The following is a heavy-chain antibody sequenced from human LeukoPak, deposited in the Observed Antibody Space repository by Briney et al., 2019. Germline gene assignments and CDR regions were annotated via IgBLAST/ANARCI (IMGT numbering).Heavy chain of an antibody. CDR3: ARDTDYYDSSYYFDY. D-gene: IGHD3-22*01. Sequence: QPGRSLRLSCAASGFTFSSYDMHWVRQAPGKGLEWVAVISYDGSNKYYADSVKGRFTISRDNSKNTLYLQMNSLRAEDTAVYYCARDTDYYDSSYYFDYWGQGTLVTVSS. CDR2: ISYDGSNK. CDR1: GFTFSSYD. J-gene: IGHJ4*02. V-gene: IGHV3-30-3*01.